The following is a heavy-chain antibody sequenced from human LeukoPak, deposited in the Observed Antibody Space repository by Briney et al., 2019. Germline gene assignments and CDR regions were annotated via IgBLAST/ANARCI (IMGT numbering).Heavy chain of an antibody. CDR2: ISYDGSNK. D-gene: IGHD3-10*01. V-gene: IGHV3-30*18. Sequence: GGSLRLSCAASGFTFSSYGMHWVRQAPGKGLEWVAVISYDGSNKYYADSVKGRFTISRDNSKNTLYLQMNSLRAEGTAVYYCAKGRSWFGEFVDYWGQGTLVTVSS. CDR3: AKGRSWFGEFVDY. CDR1: GFTFSSYG. J-gene: IGHJ4*02.